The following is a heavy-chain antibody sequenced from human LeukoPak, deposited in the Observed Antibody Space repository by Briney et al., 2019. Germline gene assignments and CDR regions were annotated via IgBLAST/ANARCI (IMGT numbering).Heavy chain of an antibody. CDR3: ARDRGDYWFDP. Sequence: GGSLRLSCAASGFTFSSYWMYWVRQAPGKGLEWVASIKQDESEKYYGDSVKGRFAVSRDNAKNSLFLQMNSLRAEDTAVYSCARDRGDYWFDPWGQGTLVTVSS. V-gene: IGHV3-7*01. CDR1: GFTFSSYW. CDR2: IKQDESEK. D-gene: IGHD3-10*01. J-gene: IGHJ5*02.